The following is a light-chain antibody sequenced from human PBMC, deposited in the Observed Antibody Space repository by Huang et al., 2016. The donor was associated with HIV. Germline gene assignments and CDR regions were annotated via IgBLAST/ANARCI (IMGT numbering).Light chain of an antibody. CDR2: LGS. J-gene: IGKJ5*01. V-gene: IGKV2-28*01. CDR3: MQALETPIT. Sequence: DIVMTQSPLSLPVTPGEPASISCKLSQSLLHSNGYNYLDWYLQKPGQSPQLLISLGSNRASGVPDRFSGSGSGTDFTLKISRVEAEDVGVYYCMQALETPITFGQGTRLEIK. CDR1: QSLLHSNGYNY.